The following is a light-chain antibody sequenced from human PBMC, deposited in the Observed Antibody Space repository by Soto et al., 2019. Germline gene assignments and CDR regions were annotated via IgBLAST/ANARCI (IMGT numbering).Light chain of an antibody. J-gene: IGLJ3*02. CDR1: TSNIGAGYE. CDR2: GHN. Sequence: QPVLTQPPSVSGAPGQRVTISCTGSTSNIGAGYEVHWYQQLPGTAPKLLVSGHNNRPSGVPDRFSGFKSGASASLVITGLQAEDEADYYCQSYDNSLSGSGVFGGGTKLTVL. CDR3: QSYDNSLSGSGV. V-gene: IGLV1-40*01.